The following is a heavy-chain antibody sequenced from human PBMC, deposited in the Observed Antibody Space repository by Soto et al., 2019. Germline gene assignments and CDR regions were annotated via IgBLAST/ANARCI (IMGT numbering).Heavy chain of an antibody. CDR2: TWYDEGNE. V-gene: IGHV3-33*01. J-gene: IGHJ6*02. D-gene: IGHD2-2*01. Sequence: QVQLVESGGGVVQPGRSLRLSCAASGFTFNSYGIHWVRQAPGKGLEWVAVTWYDEGNEFYADSVKGRFTVSRDNSKNTVYLRMDSLRAEDTAVYYCARNPPVFSSDTLYCFFGLDVWGQGTTVTVSS. CDR1: GFTFNSYG. CDR3: ARNPPVFSSDTLYCFFGLDV.